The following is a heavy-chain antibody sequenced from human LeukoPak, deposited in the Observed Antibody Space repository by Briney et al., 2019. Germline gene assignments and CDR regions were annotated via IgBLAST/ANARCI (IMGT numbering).Heavy chain of an antibody. CDR2: ISSSNSYI. J-gene: IGHJ4*02. Sequence: GGSLRLSCAASGFTFSSYSMNWVRQAPGKGLEWVSSISSSNSYIYYADSVKGRLTISRDNAKNSLYLQMNSLRAEDTAVYYCARFGGWLRPKYYFDYWGQGTLVTVSS. V-gene: IGHV3-21*01. D-gene: IGHD5-12*01. CDR3: ARFGGWLRPKYYFDY. CDR1: GFTFSSYS.